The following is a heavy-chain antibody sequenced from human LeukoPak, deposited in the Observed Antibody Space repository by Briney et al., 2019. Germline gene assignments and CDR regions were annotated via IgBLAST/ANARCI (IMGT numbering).Heavy chain of an antibody. CDR2: IRYDGSNK. D-gene: IGHD5-18*01. J-gene: IGHJ3*02. CDR1: GFTFSSYG. CDR3: AKDAVDRIQLWFEAFDI. V-gene: IGHV3-30*02. Sequence: PGGSLRLSCAASGFTFSSYGMHWVRQAPGKGLEWVAFIRYDGSNKYYADSVKGRFTISRDNSKHTLYLQMNSLRAEDTAVYYCAKDAVDRIQLWFEAFDIWGQGTMVTVSS.